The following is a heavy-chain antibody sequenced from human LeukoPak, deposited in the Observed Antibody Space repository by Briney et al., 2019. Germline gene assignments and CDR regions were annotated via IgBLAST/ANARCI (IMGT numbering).Heavy chain of an antibody. CDR2: IWYDGSNK. CDR1: GFTFSSYG. Sequence: PGRSLRLSCAASGFTFSSYGMHWVRQAPGKGLEWVAVIWYDGSNKYYADSVKGRFTISRDNSKNTLYLQMNSLRAEDTAVYYCARGGAGLDYGDYGIYGMDVWGQGTTVTVSS. D-gene: IGHD4-17*01. V-gene: IGHV3-33*01. CDR3: ARGGAGLDYGDYGIYGMDV. J-gene: IGHJ6*02.